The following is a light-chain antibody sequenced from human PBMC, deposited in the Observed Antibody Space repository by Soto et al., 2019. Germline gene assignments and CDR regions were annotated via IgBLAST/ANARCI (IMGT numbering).Light chain of an antibody. Sequence: EIVLTQSPDTLSLSPGQRATLSCRASQSVSSSFIAWYRQKPDQPPRLLIYRASTRATGIPDMFTGSGSGTDLTLNISRLEPEDFALYYCQEYEIPPLTFGGGTKVEIK. V-gene: IGKV3-20*01. J-gene: IGKJ4*01. CDR1: QSVSSSF. CDR2: RAS. CDR3: QEYEIPPLT.